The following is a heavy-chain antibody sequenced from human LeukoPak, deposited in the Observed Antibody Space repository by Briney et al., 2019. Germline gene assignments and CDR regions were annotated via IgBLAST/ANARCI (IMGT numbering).Heavy chain of an antibody. CDR1: GYIFAHNG. CDR3: ARGQLWFGPNWFDP. V-gene: IGHV1-18*01. CDR2: ISAYNGDT. Sequence: GASVQVSCKTSGYIFAHNGISWVRQAPGQGPEWMGWISAYNGDTNYAQNFQGRVTMTRDTSTSTVYMELRSLRSDDTAVYYCARGQLWFGPNWFDPWGQGTLVTVSS. D-gene: IGHD5-18*01. J-gene: IGHJ5*02.